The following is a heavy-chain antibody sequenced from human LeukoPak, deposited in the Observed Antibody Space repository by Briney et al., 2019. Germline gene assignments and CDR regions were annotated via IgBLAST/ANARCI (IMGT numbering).Heavy chain of an antibody. Sequence: SETLSLTCAVSGYSISSGYYWGWIRQPPGKGLEWIGSIYHSGSTYYNPSLKSRVTISVDTSKNQFSLKLSSVPAADTAVYYCARHHLPPVANWYFDLWGRGTLVTVSS. CDR2: IYHSGST. V-gene: IGHV4-38-2*01. CDR3: ARHHLPPVANWYFDL. D-gene: IGHD1-14*01. J-gene: IGHJ2*01. CDR1: GYSISSGYY.